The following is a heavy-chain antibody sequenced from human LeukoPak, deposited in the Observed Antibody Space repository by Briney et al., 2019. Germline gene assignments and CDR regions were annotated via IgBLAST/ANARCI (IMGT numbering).Heavy chain of an antibody. Sequence: SVKVSCKASGGTFGSYAISWVRQAPGQGLEWMGGIIPIFGTANYAQKFQGRVTITADESTSTAYMELSSLRSEDAAVYYCARVGPRYCSGGSCSNFDYWGQGTLVTVSS. D-gene: IGHD2-15*01. CDR2: IIPIFGTA. CDR1: GGTFGSYA. CDR3: ARVGPRYCSGGSCSNFDY. V-gene: IGHV1-69*13. J-gene: IGHJ4*02.